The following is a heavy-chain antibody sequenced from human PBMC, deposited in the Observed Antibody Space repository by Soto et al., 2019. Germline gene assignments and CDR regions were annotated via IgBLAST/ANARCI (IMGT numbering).Heavy chain of an antibody. J-gene: IGHJ6*02. CDR3: ARLRMGSYYYGSSGYYTYGMDV. D-gene: IGHD3-22*01. Sequence: SETRSLTCTVSGGSISSGSYYWGWIRQPPGKGLEWIGTISYSGSTYYNPSLKSRVTISVDTSKNQFSLKLSSVTAADTAVYYCARLRMGSYYYGSSGYYTYGMDVWGQGTTVT. CDR1: GGSISSGSYY. CDR2: ISYSGST. V-gene: IGHV4-39*01.